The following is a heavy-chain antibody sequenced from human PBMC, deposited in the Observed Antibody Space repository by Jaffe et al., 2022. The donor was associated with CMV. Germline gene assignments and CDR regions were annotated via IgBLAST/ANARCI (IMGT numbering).Heavy chain of an antibody. CDR1: GFTFSSYS. V-gene: IGHV3-21*01. CDR2: ISSSSSYI. CDR3: ARGSGVLIDYWYFDL. J-gene: IGHJ2*01. D-gene: IGHD1-26*01. Sequence: EVQLVESGGGLVKPGGSLRLSCAASGFTFSSYSMNWVRQAPGKGLEWVSSISSSSSYIYYADSVKGRFTISRDNAKNSLYLQMNSLRAEDTAVYYCARGSGVLIDYWYFDLWGRGTLVTVSS.